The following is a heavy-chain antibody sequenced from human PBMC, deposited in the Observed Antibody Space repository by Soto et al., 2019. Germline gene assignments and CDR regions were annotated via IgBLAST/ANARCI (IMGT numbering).Heavy chain of an antibody. Sequence: GWSLRLSCAASGFTFNIYGMHLVRQAPHKGLEWVALISYDGSNQYYADSVKGRFTISRDNSKNTLFLQMNSLRADDTAVYYCAKDQASGQGSFESCGKGTLVAVCS. CDR2: ISYDGSNQ. CDR1: GFTFNIYG. J-gene: IGHJ4*02. V-gene: IGHV3-30*18. CDR3: AKDQASGQGSFES.